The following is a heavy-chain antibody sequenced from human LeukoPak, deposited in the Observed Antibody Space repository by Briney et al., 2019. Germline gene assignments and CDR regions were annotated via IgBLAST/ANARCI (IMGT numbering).Heavy chain of an antibody. V-gene: IGHV1-3*01. D-gene: IGHD3-10*01. CDR2: INAGNGNT. Sequence: ASVKVSCKASGYTFTSYTMHWVRQAPGQRLEWMGWINAGNGNTKYSQRFQGRVTITRDTSASTAYMELRSLRSEDTAVYYCARARGTMVRGVIIPNWFDPWGQGTLVTVSS. CDR1: GYTFTSYT. CDR3: ARARGTMVRGVIIPNWFDP. J-gene: IGHJ5*02.